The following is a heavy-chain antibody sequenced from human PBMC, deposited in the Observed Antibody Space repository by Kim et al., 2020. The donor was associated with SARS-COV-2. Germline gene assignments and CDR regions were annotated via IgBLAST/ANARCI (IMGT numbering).Heavy chain of an antibody. V-gene: IGHV1-8*01. CDR3: ARTYYYDSSGYFDY. D-gene: IGHD3-22*01. Sequence: AQKVQGKVTMTRNTSISTAYMELSSLRSEDTAVYYCARTYYYDSSGYFDYWGQGTLVTVSS. J-gene: IGHJ4*02.